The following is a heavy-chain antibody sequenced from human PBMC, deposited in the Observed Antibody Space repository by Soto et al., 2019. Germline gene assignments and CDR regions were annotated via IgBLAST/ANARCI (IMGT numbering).Heavy chain of an antibody. D-gene: IGHD3-10*01. CDR1: GGTFSSYA. CDR3: ARVWFGELDYYYYGMDV. Sequence: QVQLVQSGAEVKQPGSSVKVSCKASGGTFSSYAISWVRQAPGQGLEWMGGIIPIFGTANYAQKFQGRVTITADESTSTAYMELSSLRSEDTAVYYCARVWFGELDYYYYGMDVWGQGTTVTVSS. V-gene: IGHV1-69*01. CDR2: IIPIFGTA. J-gene: IGHJ6*02.